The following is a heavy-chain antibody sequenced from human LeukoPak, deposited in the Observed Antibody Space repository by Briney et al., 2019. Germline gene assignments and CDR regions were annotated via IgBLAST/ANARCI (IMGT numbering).Heavy chain of an antibody. CDR3: AREDYYGSGSRIGYYFDY. CDR2: IIPTFGTA. V-gene: IGHV1-69*13. J-gene: IGHJ4*02. D-gene: IGHD3-10*01. Sequence: ASVKVSCKASGGTFSSYAISWVRQAPGQGLEWMGGIIPTFGTANYAQKFQGRVTITADESTSTAYMELSSLRSEDTAVYYCAREDYYGSGSRIGYYFDYWGQGTLVTVSS. CDR1: GGTFSSYA.